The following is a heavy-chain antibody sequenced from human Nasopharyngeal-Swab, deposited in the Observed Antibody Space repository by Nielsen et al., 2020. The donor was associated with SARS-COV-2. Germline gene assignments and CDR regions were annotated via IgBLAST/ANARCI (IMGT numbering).Heavy chain of an antibody. Sequence: LRQPPGKGLEWLGEINHCGSTNYNPPLKSRVTISVDTSKNQFSLKLSSVTAADTAVYYCARGSVVPAAPAVEYFDYWGQGTLVTVSS. D-gene: IGHD2-2*01. J-gene: IGHJ4*02. CDR3: ARGSVVPAAPAVEYFDY. CDR2: INHCGST. V-gene: IGHV4-34*01.